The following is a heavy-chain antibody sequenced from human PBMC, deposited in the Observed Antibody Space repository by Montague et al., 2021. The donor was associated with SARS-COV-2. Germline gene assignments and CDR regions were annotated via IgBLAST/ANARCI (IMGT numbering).Heavy chain of an antibody. CDR2: IYYSGXT. CDR3: ARQPTRGITIFGVVTDYGMDV. Sequence: SETLSLTCTVSGGSISSSSYYWGWIRQPPGKGLEWIGSIYYSGXTXYXXXXKXRVTISVDTSKNQFSLKLSSVTAADTAVYYCARQPTRGITIFGVVTDYGMDVWGQGTTVTVSS. D-gene: IGHD3-3*01. J-gene: IGHJ6*02. CDR1: GGSISSSSYY. V-gene: IGHV4-39*01.